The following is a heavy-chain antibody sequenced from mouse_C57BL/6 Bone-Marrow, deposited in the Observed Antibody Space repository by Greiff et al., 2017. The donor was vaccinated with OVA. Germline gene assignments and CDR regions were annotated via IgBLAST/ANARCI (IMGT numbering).Heavy chain of an antibody. D-gene: IGHD1-1*01. CDR2: IDPEDGDT. V-gene: IGHV14-1*01. J-gene: IGHJ1*03. CDR3: TTYYGSSYDWYFDV. CDR1: GFNIKDYY. Sequence: DVQLQESGAELVRPGASVKLSCTASGFNIKDYYMHWVKQRPEQGLEWIGRIDPEDGDTEYAPKFQGKATMTADTSSNTAYLQLSSLTSEDTAVYYCTTYYGSSYDWYFDVWGTGTTVTVSS.